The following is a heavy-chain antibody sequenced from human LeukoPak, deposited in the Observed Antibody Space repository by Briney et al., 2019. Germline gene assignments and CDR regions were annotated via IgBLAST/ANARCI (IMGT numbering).Heavy chain of an antibody. D-gene: IGHD2-21*02. CDR2: ISSSSSTI. J-gene: IGHJ6*03. CDR3: ARGCDPVFYYYMDV. Sequence: GGSLRLSCAASGFTLSSYSMNWVRQAPGKGLEWVSYISSSSSTIYYADPVKGRFTISRDNTKTSLYLQMNSLGAEDTAVYYCARGCDPVFYYYMDVWGKGTTVTVSS. CDR1: GFTLSSYS. V-gene: IGHV3-48*01.